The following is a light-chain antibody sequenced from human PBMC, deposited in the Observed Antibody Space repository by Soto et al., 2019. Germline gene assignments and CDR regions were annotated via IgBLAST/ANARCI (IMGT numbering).Light chain of an antibody. V-gene: IGKV3-11*01. J-gene: IGKJ4*01. Sequence: EIVLTQSPATLSLSAGERATLSCRASQSVSTSLAWYQQKPGQAPRLLIYGASNRATGIPARFSGSGSGTDFTLTISSLEPEDFAVYYCQQRSKWPLTFGGGTKVEMK. CDR1: QSVSTS. CDR2: GAS. CDR3: QQRSKWPLT.